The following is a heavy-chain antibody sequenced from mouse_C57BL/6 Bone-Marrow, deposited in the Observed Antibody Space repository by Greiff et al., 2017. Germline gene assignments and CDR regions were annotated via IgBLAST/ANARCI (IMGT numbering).Heavy chain of an antibody. Sequence: VKLMESGPGLVQPSQCLSITCTVSGFSLTSYGVHWVRQSPGKGLEWLGVIWSGGSTDYNAAFISRLSISKDNSKSQVFFKMNSLQADDTAIYYCARIWFYWYFDVWGTGTTVTVSS. CDR1: GFSLTSYG. D-gene: IGHD2-2*01. J-gene: IGHJ1*03. V-gene: IGHV2-2*01. CDR3: ARIWFYWYFDV. CDR2: IWSGGST.